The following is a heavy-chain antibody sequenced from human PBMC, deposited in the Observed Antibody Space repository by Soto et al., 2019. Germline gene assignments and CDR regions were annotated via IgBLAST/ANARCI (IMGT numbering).Heavy chain of an antibody. V-gene: IGHV4-39*02. D-gene: IGHD3-3*01. CDR1: GGSVRSSNYY. CDR3: ATANLEFWSGHKYFYYGMDG. Sequence: SETLSLTCTVSGGSVRSSNYYWAWIRQPPGKGLEWIGSIRYGGNTYSNPSLTSRLTISVDTSNNHISLRLSSVTSAYTSIYYSATANLEFWSGHKYFYYGMDGWRQGTTVTVSS. J-gene: IGHJ6*02. CDR2: IRYGGNT.